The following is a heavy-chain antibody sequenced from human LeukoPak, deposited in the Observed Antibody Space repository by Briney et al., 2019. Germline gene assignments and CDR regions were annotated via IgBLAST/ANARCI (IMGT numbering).Heavy chain of an antibody. CDR3: ARDWQWRGGYYFDY. CDR2: INHSGST. J-gene: IGHJ4*02. Sequence: PSETLSLTCAVYGGSFSGYYWSWIRRPPGKGLEWIGEINHSGSTNYNPSLKSRVTMSVDTSKNQFSLKLSSVTAADTAVYYCARDWQWRGGYYFDYWGQGTLVTVSS. D-gene: IGHD6-19*01. V-gene: IGHV4-34*01. CDR1: GGSFSGYY.